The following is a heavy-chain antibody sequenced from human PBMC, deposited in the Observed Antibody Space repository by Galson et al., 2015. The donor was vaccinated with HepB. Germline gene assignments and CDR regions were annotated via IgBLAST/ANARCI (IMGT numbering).Heavy chain of an antibody. CDR1: GVTFSYYA. CDR2: LSGDAGNT. D-gene: IGHD4-17*01. CDR3: AKENDYGDYIQSYYLDY. V-gene: IGHV3-23*01. J-gene: IGHJ4*02. Sequence: SLRLSCAASGVTFSYYAMSWVRQAPGTGLEWVSGLSGDAGNTYYADSGNGRFTISRDNSKNTVYLQMNSLRAEDTAVYYCAKENDYGDYIQSYYLDYWGQGTLVTVSS.